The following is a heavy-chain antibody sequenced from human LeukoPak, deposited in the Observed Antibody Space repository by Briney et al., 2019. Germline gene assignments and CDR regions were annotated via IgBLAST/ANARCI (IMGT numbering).Heavy chain of an antibody. V-gene: IGHV4-39*07. Sequence: SETLSLTCTVSGGSISSSSYYWGWIRQPPGKGLEWIGSIYYSGSTYYNPSLKSRVTISVDTSKNQISLKLSSVTAADTAVYYCARGRRWLQFRGDAFDIWGQGTMVTVSS. D-gene: IGHD5-24*01. CDR2: IYYSGST. J-gene: IGHJ3*02. CDR3: ARGRRWLQFRGDAFDI. CDR1: GGSISSSSYY.